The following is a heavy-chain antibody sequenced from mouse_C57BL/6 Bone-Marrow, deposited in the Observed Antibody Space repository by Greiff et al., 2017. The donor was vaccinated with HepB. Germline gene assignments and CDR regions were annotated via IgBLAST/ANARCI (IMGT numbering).Heavy chain of an antibody. CDR2: IDPSDSET. J-gene: IGHJ4*01. V-gene: IGHV1-52*01. CDR3: ARLISTVVATFDAMDY. CDR1: GYTFTSYW. D-gene: IGHD1-1*01. Sequence: QVQLQQPGAELVRPGSSVKLSCKASGYTFTSYWMHWVKQRPIQGLEWIGNIDPSDSETHYNQKFKDKATLTVDKSSSTAYMQLSSLPSEDSAVYNCARLISTVVATFDAMDYWGQGTSVTVSS.